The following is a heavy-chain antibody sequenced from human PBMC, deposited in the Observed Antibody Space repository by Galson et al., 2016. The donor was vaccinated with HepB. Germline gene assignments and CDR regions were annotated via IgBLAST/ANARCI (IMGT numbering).Heavy chain of an antibody. CDR3: HLVATSYYYFGMDV. J-gene: IGHJ6*02. CDR1: GHTSSSYD. CDR2: MNPHSGDT. Sequence: CKASGHTSSSYDINWVRQATGQGLEWMGWMNPHSGDTGYAQKFQGRVTMTRNTSISTAYMELSSLRSEDTAVYYCHLVATSYYYFGMDVWGQGTTVTVS. D-gene: IGHD5-12*01. V-gene: IGHV1-8*01.